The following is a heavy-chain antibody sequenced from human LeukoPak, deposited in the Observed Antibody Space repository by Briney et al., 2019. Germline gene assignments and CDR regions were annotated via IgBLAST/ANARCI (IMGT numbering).Heavy chain of an antibody. V-gene: IGHV4-30-4*01. CDR3: ARVRYCSSTSCP. Sequence: PSETLSLTCTVSGGSISSGDYYWSWIRQPPGKGLEWIGYIYYSGSTYYNPSLKSRVTISVDTSKNQYSLKLSSVTAADTAVYYCARVRYCSSTSCPWGQGTLVTVSS. CDR1: GGSISSGDYY. CDR2: IYYSGST. J-gene: IGHJ5*02. D-gene: IGHD2-2*01.